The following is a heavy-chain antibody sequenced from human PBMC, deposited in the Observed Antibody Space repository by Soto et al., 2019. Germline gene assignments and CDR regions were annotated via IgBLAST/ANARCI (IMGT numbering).Heavy chain of an antibody. CDR2: ISGSGGST. J-gene: IGHJ4*02. D-gene: IGHD7-27*01. V-gene: IGHV3-23*01. CDR3: AKDRTACAGCELTGEPSDFDY. Sequence: GGSLRLSCAASGFTFSSYAMSWVRQAPGKGLEWVSAISGSGGSTYYADSVKGRFTISRDNSKNTLYLQMNSLRAEDTAVYYCAKDRTACAGCELTGEPSDFDYWGQGTLVTVSS. CDR1: GFTFSSYA.